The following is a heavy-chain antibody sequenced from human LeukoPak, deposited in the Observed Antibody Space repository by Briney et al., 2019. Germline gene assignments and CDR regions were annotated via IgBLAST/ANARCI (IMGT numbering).Heavy chain of an antibody. CDR3: AKDSPGIAAAGTSPEDY. CDR2: ISGSGGST. D-gene: IGHD6-13*01. CDR1: GFTFSSYA. J-gene: IGHJ4*02. V-gene: IGHV3-23*01. Sequence: GGSLRLSCAASGFTFSSYAMSWVRQAPGKGLEWVSAISGSGGSTYYADSVKGRFTISRDNSKNTLYLQMNSLRAEDMAVYYCAKDSPGIAAAGTSPEDYWGQGTLVTVSS.